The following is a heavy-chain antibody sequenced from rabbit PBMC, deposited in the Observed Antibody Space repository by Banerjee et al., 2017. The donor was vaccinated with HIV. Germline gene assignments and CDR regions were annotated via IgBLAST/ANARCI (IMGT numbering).Heavy chain of an antibody. D-gene: IGHD4-1*01. V-gene: IGHV1S47*01. CDR2: IDNGDGST. CDR3: ARDLAGVIGWNFNL. J-gene: IGHJ4*01. Sequence: VRQAPGKRPEWIACIDNGDGSTYYANWVNGRFTISRSTSLNTVTLQMTSLTAADTATHFCARDLAGVIGWNFNLWGPGTLVTVS.